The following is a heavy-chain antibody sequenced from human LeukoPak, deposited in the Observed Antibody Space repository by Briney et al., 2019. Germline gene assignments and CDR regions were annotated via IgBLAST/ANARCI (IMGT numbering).Heavy chain of an antibody. J-gene: IGHJ6*03. CDR1: GGSFSGYY. CDR3: ARRPKAAADPNPNYYMDV. D-gene: IGHD6-13*01. Sequence: SETLSLTCAVYGGSFSGYYWSWIRQPPGKGLEWIGEINHSGSTNYNPSLKSRVTISVDTSKNQFSLKLSSVTAADTAVYYCARRPKAAADPNPNYYMDVWGKGTTVTVSS. V-gene: IGHV4-34*01. CDR2: INHSGST.